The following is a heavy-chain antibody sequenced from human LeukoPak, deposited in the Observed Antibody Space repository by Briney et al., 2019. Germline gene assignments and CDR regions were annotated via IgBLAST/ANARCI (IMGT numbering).Heavy chain of an antibody. CDR2: IRFDGTNR. J-gene: IGHJ4*02. CDR1: GFTFSNHI. CDR3: ARDAYHSGDLDH. V-gene: IGHV3-30*02. D-gene: IGHD7-27*01. Sequence: GGSLRLSCAVSGFTFSNHIMHWVRQAPGKGLEWVSFIRFDGTNRHYVDSVKGRFTISRDNPNNMLYLQMNSLKFDDTAVYYCARDAYHSGDLDHWGEGTLVIVSS.